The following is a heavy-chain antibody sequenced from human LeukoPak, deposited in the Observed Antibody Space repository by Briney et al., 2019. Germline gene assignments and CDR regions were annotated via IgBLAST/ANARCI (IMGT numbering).Heavy chain of an antibody. CDR2: ISGDGGST. D-gene: IGHD6-13*01. CDR3: ARDRLYSSSWYHFDY. Sequence: GGSLSLSCAASGCTFSAFGMHWVRQAPGKGLEYVSAISGDGGSTYYANSVKVRFTISRDNSKNTLYLQMNSLRAEDTAVYYCARDRLYSSSWYHFDYWGQGTLVTVSS. V-gene: IGHV3-64*01. J-gene: IGHJ4*02. CDR1: GCTFSAFG.